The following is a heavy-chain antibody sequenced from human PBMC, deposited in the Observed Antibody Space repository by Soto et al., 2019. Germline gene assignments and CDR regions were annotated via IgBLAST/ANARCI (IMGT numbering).Heavy chain of an antibody. D-gene: IGHD3-22*01. V-gene: IGHV4-30-2*01. CDR2: IYHSGST. CDR1: VGSISSGGYS. J-gene: IGHJ4*02. CDR3: ARGMYYDSSGYLH. Sequence: TLSLTCAVSVGSISSGGYSWSWILQPPGKGLEWIGYIYHSGSTYYNPSLKSRVTISVDRSKNQFSLKLSSVTAADTAVYYCARGMYYDSSGYLHWGQGTLVTVSS.